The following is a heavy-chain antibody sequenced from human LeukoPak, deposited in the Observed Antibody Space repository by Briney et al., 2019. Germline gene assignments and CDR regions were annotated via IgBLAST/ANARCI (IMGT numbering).Heavy chain of an antibody. CDR1: GGSISSSSYY. V-gene: IGHV4-39*01. D-gene: IGHD3-9*01. J-gene: IGHJ3*02. Sequence: PSETLSLTCTVSGGSISSSSYYWGWIRQPPGKGLEWIGSIYYSGSTYYNPSLKSRVTISVDTSKNQFSLKLSSVTAADTAVYYCARHPPSIMSIFWYDGSAFDIWGQGTMVTVSS. CDR2: IYYSGST. CDR3: ARHPPSIMSIFWYDGSAFDI.